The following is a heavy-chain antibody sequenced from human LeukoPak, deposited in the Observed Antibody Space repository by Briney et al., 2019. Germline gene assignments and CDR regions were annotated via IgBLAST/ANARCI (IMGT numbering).Heavy chain of an antibody. D-gene: IGHD2-21*02. J-gene: IGHJ5*02. CDR1: GYSFTTYG. Sequence: ASVKASCKASGYSFTTYGITWVREAPGQGPEWMGWISGSTGNTHYAQNVQGRVTMTTDTSMITAYMELRSLTSDDTAVYYCARVGRDCTTINCYWEDWFDPWGQGTLVIVSS. CDR3: ARVGRDCTTINCYWEDWFDP. CDR2: ISGSTGNT. V-gene: IGHV1-18*01.